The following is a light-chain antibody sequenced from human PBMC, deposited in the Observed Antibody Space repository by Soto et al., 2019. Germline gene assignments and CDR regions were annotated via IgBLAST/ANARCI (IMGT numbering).Light chain of an antibody. Sequence: DIQLTQSPSFLSASVGDRVTITCRASQGISSYLAWYQQKPGKAPKLLIYAASTLQSGVPSRFSGSGSWTSYSRTTSSLQPEEFATDYCQQHYSYPWTFGPGTKVDIK. V-gene: IGKV1-9*01. CDR1: QGISSY. CDR3: QQHYSYPWT. J-gene: IGKJ3*01. CDR2: AAS.